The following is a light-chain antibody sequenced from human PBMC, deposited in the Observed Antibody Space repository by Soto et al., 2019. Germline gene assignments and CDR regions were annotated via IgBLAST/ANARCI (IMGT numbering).Light chain of an antibody. Sequence: VISQSPVTLSGSTGQRLTLACRASHSLTSNLAWYQQKPGQAPRLLIYDASTRATGIPDTFSGSGSGTEFTLTISILEPEDFAVYYCQQYNSWPRTFGQGTKVDIK. CDR2: DAS. J-gene: IGKJ1*01. CDR3: QQYNSWPRT. CDR1: HSLTSN. V-gene: IGKV3-15*01.